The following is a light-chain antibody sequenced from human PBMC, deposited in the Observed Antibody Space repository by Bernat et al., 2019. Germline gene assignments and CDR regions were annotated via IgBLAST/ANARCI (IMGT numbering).Light chain of an antibody. CDR3: QKYNSAPWT. CDR1: QGISNY. CDR2: AAS. Sequence: IQMTQSPSSLSASVGDRVTITCRASQGISNYLAWYQQKPGKVPKLLIYAASTLQSGVPSRFSGSRSGTDFALNISGLQPEDVATYYCQKYNSAPWTFGQGTKVEI. V-gene: IGKV1-27*01. J-gene: IGKJ1*01.